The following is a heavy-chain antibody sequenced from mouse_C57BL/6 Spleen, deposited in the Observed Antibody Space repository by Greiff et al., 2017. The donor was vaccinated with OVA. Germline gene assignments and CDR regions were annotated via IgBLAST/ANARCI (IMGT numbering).Heavy chain of an antibody. V-gene: IGHV1-50*01. J-gene: IGHJ2*01. D-gene: IGHD1-1*01. CDR2: IDPSDSYT. CDR1: GYTFTSYW. Sequence: QVQLKQPGAELVKPGASVKLSCKASGYTFTSYWMQWVKQRPGQGLEWIGEIDPSDSYTNYNQKFKGKATLTVDTSSSTAYMQLSSLTSEDSAVYYCATDYYGSSYLDYWGQGTTLTVSS. CDR3: ATDYYGSSYLDY.